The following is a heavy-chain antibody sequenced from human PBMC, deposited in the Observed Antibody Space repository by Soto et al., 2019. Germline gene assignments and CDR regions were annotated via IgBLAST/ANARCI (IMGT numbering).Heavy chain of an antibody. CDR2: IDPSDSYT. CDR1: GDSFTSYW. D-gene: IGHD3-22*01. Sequence: PGGSLKISCKGSGDSFTSYWISWVRQMPGKGLEWMGRIDPSDSYTNYSPSFQGHVTISADKSISTAYLQWSSLKASDTAMYYCARLPAGYYYDSSGYYTDYWGQGTLVTVSS. J-gene: IGHJ4*02. CDR3: ARLPAGYYYDSSGYYTDY. V-gene: IGHV5-10-1*01.